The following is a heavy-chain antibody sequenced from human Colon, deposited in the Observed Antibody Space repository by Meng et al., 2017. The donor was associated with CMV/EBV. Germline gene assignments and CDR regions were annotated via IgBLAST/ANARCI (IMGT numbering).Heavy chain of an antibody. CDR2: ISSSGSYI. D-gene: IGHD5-18*01. CDR1: GFTFSSYP. V-gene: IGHV3-21*06. Sequence: GESLKISCAASGFTFSSYPMYWVRQAPGKGLEWVASISSSGSYIYYADSLKGRFTISRDDARNSLFLQMNSLSVEDTAVYYCARDQYTAMVKDGMDVWGQGTTVTVSS. CDR3: ARDQYTAMVKDGMDV. J-gene: IGHJ6*02.